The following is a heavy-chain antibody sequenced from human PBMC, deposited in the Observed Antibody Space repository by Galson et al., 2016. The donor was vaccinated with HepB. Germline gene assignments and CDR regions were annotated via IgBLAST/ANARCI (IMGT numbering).Heavy chain of an antibody. D-gene: IGHD5-12*01. J-gene: IGHJ4*01. Sequence: SLRLSCAASGFTFSSYWMTWVRQAPGKGLEWVANIKPDGSEKYSVDSVKGRFTISRDNAKNSLYLQMNSLGVEDTAVYYGGGGTTWLAGVWGHGTLVAVSS. CDR2: IKPDGSEK. CDR1: GFTFSSYW. V-gene: IGHV3-7*04. CDR3: GGGTTWLAGV.